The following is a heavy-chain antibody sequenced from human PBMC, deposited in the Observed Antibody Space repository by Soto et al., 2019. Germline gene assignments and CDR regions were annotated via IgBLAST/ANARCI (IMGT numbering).Heavy chain of an antibody. J-gene: IGHJ4*02. CDR3: ARCFGLAGTYYYVSSGYYPFDY. V-gene: IGHV4-61*01. CDR2: SYCSGGT. Sequence: PSETLSLTCTVSGGSVSSGSYYWGWIRQPPGKGLGWIGYSYCSGGTTYNPSLKSRVTISVDTSKNQFSLKLSSVTAADTAVYYCARCFGLAGTYYYVSSGYYPFDYWGQGTLVTVSS. D-gene: IGHD3-22*01. CDR1: GGSVSSGSYY.